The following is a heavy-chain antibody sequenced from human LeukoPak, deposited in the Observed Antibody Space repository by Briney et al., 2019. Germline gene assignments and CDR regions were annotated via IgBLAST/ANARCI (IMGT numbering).Heavy chain of an antibody. CDR1: GFTFSSYS. CDR2: ISGDSNYI. CDR3: ARDELDGDYYYYYGMDV. V-gene: IGHV3-21*01. D-gene: IGHD4-17*01. J-gene: IGHJ6*02. Sequence: GGSLRLSCAASGFTFSSYSMNWVRQAPGKGLEWVSYISGDSNYINYVDSVKGRFTISRDNARNSLYLQMNSLRAEDTAVYYCARDELDGDYYYYYGMDVWGQGTTVTVSS.